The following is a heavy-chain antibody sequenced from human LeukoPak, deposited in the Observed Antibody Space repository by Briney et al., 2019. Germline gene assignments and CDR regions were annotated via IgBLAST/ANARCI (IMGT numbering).Heavy chain of an antibody. CDR1: GFTFSSYA. CDR2: ISYDGSNK. D-gene: IGHD4-17*01. CDR3: ARDHHNDYGDYGDFDY. V-gene: IGHV3-30-3*01. J-gene: IGHJ4*02. Sequence: GGSLRLSCAASGFTFSSYAMHWVRQAPGKGLEWVAVISYDGSNKYYADSVKGRFTISRDNSKNTLYLQMNSLRAEDTAVYYCARDHHNDYGDYGDFDYWGQGTLVTVSS.